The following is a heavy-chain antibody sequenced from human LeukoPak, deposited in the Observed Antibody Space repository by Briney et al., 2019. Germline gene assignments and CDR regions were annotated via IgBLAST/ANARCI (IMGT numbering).Heavy chain of an antibody. CDR3: AQISGYYDSSGYYRYYYYGMDV. CDR2: IIPIFGTA. J-gene: IGHJ6*02. V-gene: IGHV1-69*13. CDR1: GGTFSSYA. Sequence: GASVKVSCKASGGTFSSYAISWVRQAPGQGLEWMGGIIPIFGTANYAQKFQGRVTITADESTSTAYMELSSLRSEDTAVYYCAQISGYYDSSGYYRYYYYGMDVWGQGPRSPSP. D-gene: IGHD3-22*01.